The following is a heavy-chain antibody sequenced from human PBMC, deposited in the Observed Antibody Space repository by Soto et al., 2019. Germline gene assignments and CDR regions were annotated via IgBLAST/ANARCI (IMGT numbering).Heavy chain of an antibody. CDR2: IYYSGST. CDR3: ARALYGMDV. V-gene: IGHV4-59*01. J-gene: IGHJ6*02. CDR1: GCSISSYY. Sequence: WETLSLTCPVSGCSISSYYLSWIRQPPGKGLEWIGYIYYSGSTNYNPSLKSRVTISVDTSKNQFSLKLSSVTAADTAVYYCARALYGMDVWGQGTTVTVSS.